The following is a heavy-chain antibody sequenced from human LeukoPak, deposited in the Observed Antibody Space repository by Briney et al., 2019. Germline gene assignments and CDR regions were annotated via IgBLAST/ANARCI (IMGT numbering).Heavy chain of an antibody. Sequence: SETLSLTCTVSGGSISSYYWSWIRQPPGKGLEWIGYIYYSGSTNYKSSLKSRVTISVDTSKNQFSLKMSSVTAADTAVYYCARNHGSGRGEWFDPWGQGTLVTVSS. CDR1: GGSISSYY. V-gene: IGHV4-59*01. J-gene: IGHJ5*02. CDR3: ARNHGSGRGEWFDP. D-gene: IGHD3-10*01. CDR2: IYYSGST.